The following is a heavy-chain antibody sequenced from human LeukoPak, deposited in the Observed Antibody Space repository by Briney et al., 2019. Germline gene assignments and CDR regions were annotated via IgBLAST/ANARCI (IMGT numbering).Heavy chain of an antibody. D-gene: IGHD5-18*01. CDR3: ASWGYSYGPDAFDI. Sequence: SETLSLTCAVSGYSISSGYNWGWIRQPPGKGLEWIGSIYHSGSTYYNPSLKSRVTISVDTSKNQFSLKLSSVTAADTAVYYCASWGYSYGPDAFDIWGQGTMVTVSS. V-gene: IGHV4-38-2*01. CDR2: IYHSGST. J-gene: IGHJ3*02. CDR1: GYSISSGYN.